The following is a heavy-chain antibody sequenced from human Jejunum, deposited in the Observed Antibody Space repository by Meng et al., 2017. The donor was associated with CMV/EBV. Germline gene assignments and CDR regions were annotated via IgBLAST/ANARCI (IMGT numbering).Heavy chain of an antibody. CDR2: INHSGST. CDR3: ARGGGDPIRGVLPFDY. D-gene: IGHD2-21*01. V-gene: IGHV4-34*01. CDR1: GGSFSSYY. J-gene: IGHJ4*02. Sequence: VQLQLWGAGLLNPSETLSLTCGVYGGSFSSYYWSWIRQPPGKGLEWIAEINHSGSTNYNPSLKSRVTISLDTSNSHFSLKLTSVTAADTAVYFCARGGGDPIRGVLPFDYWGQGTLVTVSS.